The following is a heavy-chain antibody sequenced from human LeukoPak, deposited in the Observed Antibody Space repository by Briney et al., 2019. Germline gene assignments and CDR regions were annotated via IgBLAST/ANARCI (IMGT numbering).Heavy chain of an antibody. V-gene: IGHV3-9*01. J-gene: IGHJ4*02. Sequence: GRSLRLSCAASGFTFDDYAMHWVRQAPGKGLEWVSGISWNSGSIGYADSVKGRFTISRDNAKNSLYLQMNSLRAEDTAVYYCARVDYYGSGRFFDYWGQGTLVTASS. CDR3: ARVDYYGSGRFFDY. CDR1: GFTFDDYA. CDR2: ISWNSGSI. D-gene: IGHD3-10*01.